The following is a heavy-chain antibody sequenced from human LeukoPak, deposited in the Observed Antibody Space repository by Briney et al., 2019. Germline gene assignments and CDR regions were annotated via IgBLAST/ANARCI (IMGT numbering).Heavy chain of an antibody. CDR2: IYSGGST. V-gene: IGHV3-66*01. CDR3: ARDFFYYDSSGYYSVDAFDI. CDR1: GFTVSSNY. Sequence: GGSLRLPCAASGFTVSSNYMSWVRQAPGKGLEWVSVIYSGGSTYYADSVKGRFTISRDNSKNTLYLQMNSLRAEDTAVYYCARDFFYYDSSGYYSVDAFDIWGQGTMVTVSS. J-gene: IGHJ3*02. D-gene: IGHD3-22*01.